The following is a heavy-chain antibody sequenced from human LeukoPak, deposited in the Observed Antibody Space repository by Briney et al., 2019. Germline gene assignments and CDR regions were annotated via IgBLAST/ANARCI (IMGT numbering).Heavy chain of an antibody. J-gene: IGHJ4*02. V-gene: IGHV3-13*01. CDR3: ARGRFYDSSGSDFDF. CDR1: GFTFRSYD. D-gene: IGHD3-22*01. CDR2: IGTAGDT. Sequence: GGSLRLSCAASGFTFRSYDMHWVRQPTGKGLEWVSAIGTAGDTFSPGSVKGQFTISREDDKNSLYLQMNSLRAGDTAVYYCARGRFYDSSGSDFDFWGQGTLVTVSS.